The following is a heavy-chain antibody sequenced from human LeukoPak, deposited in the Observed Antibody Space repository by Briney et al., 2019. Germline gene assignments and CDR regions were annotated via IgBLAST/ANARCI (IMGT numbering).Heavy chain of an antibody. CDR2: IIPIFGTA. D-gene: IGHD5-12*01. V-gene: IGHV1-69*13. CDR1: GGTFSSYA. Sequence: GASVKVSCKASGGTFSSYAISWVRQAPGQGLEWMGGIIPIFGTANYAQKFQGRVTITADESTSTAYMELSSLRSEDTAVYYCARDRGLIPLRLADYYYYYGMDVWGQGTTVTVSS. J-gene: IGHJ6*02. CDR3: ARDRGLIPLRLADYYYYYGMDV.